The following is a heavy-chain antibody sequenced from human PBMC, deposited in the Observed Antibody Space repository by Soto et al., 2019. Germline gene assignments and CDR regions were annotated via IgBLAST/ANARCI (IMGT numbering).Heavy chain of an antibody. V-gene: IGHV4-31*03. CDR3: ARIPIRYSSGRGSYYYYGMDV. CDR1: GGSISSGGYY. Sequence: QVQLQESGPGLVKPSQTLSLTCTVSGGSISSGGYYWSWIRQHPGKGLEWIGYIYYSGSTYYNPSLKSRVTISVDTSKNQFSLKLSSVTAADTTVYYCARIPIRYSSGRGSYYYYGMDVWGQGTTVTVSS. CDR2: IYYSGST. D-gene: IGHD6-19*01. J-gene: IGHJ6*02.